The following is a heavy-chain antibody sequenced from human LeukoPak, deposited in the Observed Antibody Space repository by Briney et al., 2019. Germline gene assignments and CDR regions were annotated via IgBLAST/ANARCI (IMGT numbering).Heavy chain of an antibody. D-gene: IGHD2-21*01. CDR1: GYTLTSYY. J-gene: IGHJ6*03. CDR3: ARGLASYMDV. Sequence: ASVKVSCKASGYTLTSYYMHWVRQAPGQGLEWMAIISPRGGSTFYAQKFQGRITMTRDMSTSTAYMELSSLRSEDTAVYYCARGLASYMDVWGKGTTVTVSS. CDR2: ISPRGGST. V-gene: IGHV1-46*01.